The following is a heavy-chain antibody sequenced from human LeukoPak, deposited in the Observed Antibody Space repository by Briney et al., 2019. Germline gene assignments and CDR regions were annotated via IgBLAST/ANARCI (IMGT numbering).Heavy chain of an antibody. Sequence: VASVTVSCKASGYTFTGYYMHWVRQAPGQGLEWMGWINPNSGGTNYAQKFQGWVTMTRDTSISTAYMELSRLRSDDTAVYYCARTAYYYDSSGYDDAFDIWGQGTMVTVSS. D-gene: IGHD3-22*01. J-gene: IGHJ3*02. CDR2: INPNSGGT. V-gene: IGHV1-2*04. CDR1: GYTFTGYY. CDR3: ARTAYYYDSSGYDDAFDI.